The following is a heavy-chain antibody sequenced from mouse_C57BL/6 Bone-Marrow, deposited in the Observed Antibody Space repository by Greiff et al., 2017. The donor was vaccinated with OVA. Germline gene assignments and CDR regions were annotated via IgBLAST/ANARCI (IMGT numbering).Heavy chain of an antibody. CDR3: AREGITTVAYFDD. V-gene: IGHV5-4*01. Sequence: EVHLVESGGGLVKPGGSLKLSCAASGFTFSSYAMSWVRQTPEKRLEWVATISDGGSYTYYPDNVKGRFTISRDNAKNNLYLQMSHLKSDDTAMYYCAREGITTVAYFDDWGQGTTLTVSS. CDR2: ISDGGSYT. D-gene: IGHD1-1*01. J-gene: IGHJ2*01. CDR1: GFTFSSYA.